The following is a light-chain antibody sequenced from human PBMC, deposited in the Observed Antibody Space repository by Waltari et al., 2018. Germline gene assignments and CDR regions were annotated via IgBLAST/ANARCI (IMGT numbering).Light chain of an antibody. CDR3: QCYDTSGNGFWV. Sequence: QSVLTQPPSVSGAPGQRVTISCTGSRSNIGAHYDVHWYQQLPGTAPTLPIFGNTHRPSGVPDRVPGSKSGTSATRAITGRQAEDDADYYCQCYDTSGNGFWVFGGGTKLTVL. V-gene: IGLV1-40*01. CDR1: RSNIGAHYD. J-gene: IGLJ3*02. CDR2: GNT.